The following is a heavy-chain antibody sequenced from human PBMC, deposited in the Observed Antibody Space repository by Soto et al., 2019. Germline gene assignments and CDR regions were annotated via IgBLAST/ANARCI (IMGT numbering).Heavy chain of an antibody. CDR2: IYYSGST. Sequence: SETLSLTCTVSGGSISSYYWSWIRQPPGKGLEWIGYIYYSGSTNYNPSLKSRVTISVDTSKNQFSLKLSSVTAADTAVYYCARALWSSGYDRWGQGTLVTVSS. CDR3: ARALWSSGYDR. V-gene: IGHV4-59*01. J-gene: IGHJ4*02. D-gene: IGHD5-12*01. CDR1: GGSISSYY.